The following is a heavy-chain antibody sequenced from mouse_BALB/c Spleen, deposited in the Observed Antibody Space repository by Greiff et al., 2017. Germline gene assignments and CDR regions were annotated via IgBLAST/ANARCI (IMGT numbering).Heavy chain of an antibody. D-gene: IGHD1-1*01. CDR1: GFTFSDYY. J-gene: IGHJ3*01. CDR2: ISDGGSYT. Sequence: EVKVVESGGGLVKPGGSLKLSCAASGFTFSDYYMYWVRQTPEKRLEWVATISDGGSYTYYPDSVKGRFTISRDNAKNNLYLQMSSLKSEDTAMYYCAREDYYGSSGFAYWGQGTLVTVSA. V-gene: IGHV5-4*02. CDR3: AREDYYGSSGFAY.